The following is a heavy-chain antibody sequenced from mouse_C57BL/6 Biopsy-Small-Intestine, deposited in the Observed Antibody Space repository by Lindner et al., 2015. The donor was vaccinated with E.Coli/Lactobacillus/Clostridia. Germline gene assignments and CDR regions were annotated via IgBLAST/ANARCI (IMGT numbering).Heavy chain of an antibody. J-gene: IGHJ2*01. CDR2: INPGSGGT. V-gene: IGHV1-54*01. Sequence: VQLQESGAELVRPGTSVKVSCRASGYAFTNYLIEWVKQRPGQGLEWIGLINPGSGGTNYNEKFKDKAILTADKSSSIAYMHLSSVTSEDSAVYFCARTGTGADYFDYWGQGTTLTVSS. CDR1: GYAFTNYL. D-gene: IGHD4-1*01. CDR3: ARTGTGADYFDY.